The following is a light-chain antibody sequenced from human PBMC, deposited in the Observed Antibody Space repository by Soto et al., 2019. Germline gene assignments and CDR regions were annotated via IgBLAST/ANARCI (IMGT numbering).Light chain of an antibody. CDR3: QQYNIYS. CDR2: KAS. Sequence: DIQMTQSPSTLSASLGDRVTITCRASQSISSWLAWYQQKPGKAPKLLIYKASSLESGVPSRFSGSGSGTEFTLTISSLQPDDFATYYCQQYNIYSFGQGSKVDVK. CDR1: QSISSW. V-gene: IGKV1-5*03. J-gene: IGKJ1*01.